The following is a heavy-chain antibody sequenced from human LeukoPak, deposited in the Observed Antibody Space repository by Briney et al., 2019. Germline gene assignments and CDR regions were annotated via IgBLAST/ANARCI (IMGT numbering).Heavy chain of an antibody. D-gene: IGHD6-19*01. Sequence: PGGSLRLSCAASGFTFSSYAMSWVRQAPGKGLEWVSAISGSGGSTYYADSVKDRFTISRDNSKNTLYLQMNSLRAEDTAVYYCAKDHTLAVAGQGDFQHWGQGTLVTVSS. CDR2: ISGSGGST. V-gene: IGHV3-23*01. J-gene: IGHJ1*01. CDR3: AKDHTLAVAGQGDFQH. CDR1: GFTFSSYA.